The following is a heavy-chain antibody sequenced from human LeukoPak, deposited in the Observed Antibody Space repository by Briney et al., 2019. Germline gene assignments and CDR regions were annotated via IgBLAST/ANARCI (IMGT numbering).Heavy chain of an antibody. J-gene: IGHJ4*02. CDR1: GFTFSKFW. CDR3: VNLGGYGY. Sequence: GGSLRLSCATSGFTFSKFWMHWVRQAPGKGLVWVSRINSDGSSTNYADSVKGRFTISRDNAKNTMSLQMNNLRADDTAVYYCVNLGGYGYWGQGTLVTVSS. CDR2: INSDGSST. V-gene: IGHV3-74*01. D-gene: IGHD3-16*01.